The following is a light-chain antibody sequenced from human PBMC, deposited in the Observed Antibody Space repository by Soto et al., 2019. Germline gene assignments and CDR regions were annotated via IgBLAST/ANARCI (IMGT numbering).Light chain of an antibody. CDR1: NSNIRSNT. CDR3: ASWDDSLNGHV. V-gene: IGLV1-44*01. Sequence: QSVLTQPPSASGTPWQRVTISCSGSNSNIRSNTVNWYQQLPGTAPKLLIYSNNQRPSGVPDRFSGSKSGTSASLAISGLQSEDETDYYCASWDDSLNGHVFGTGTKVTVL. CDR2: SNN. J-gene: IGLJ1*01.